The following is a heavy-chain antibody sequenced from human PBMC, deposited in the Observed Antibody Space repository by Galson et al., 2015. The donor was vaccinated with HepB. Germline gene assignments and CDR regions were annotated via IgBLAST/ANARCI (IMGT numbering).Heavy chain of an antibody. Sequence: LRLSCAASGFTFDDYAMHWVRQAPGKGLEWVSGISWNSGSIGYADSVKGRFTISRDNAKNSLYLQMNSLRAEDTALYYCAKGTESQLPTNFVDYWGQGTLVTVSS. V-gene: IGHV3-9*01. D-gene: IGHD2-2*01. CDR3: AKGTESQLPTNFVDY. J-gene: IGHJ4*02. CDR2: ISWNSGSI. CDR1: GFTFDDYA.